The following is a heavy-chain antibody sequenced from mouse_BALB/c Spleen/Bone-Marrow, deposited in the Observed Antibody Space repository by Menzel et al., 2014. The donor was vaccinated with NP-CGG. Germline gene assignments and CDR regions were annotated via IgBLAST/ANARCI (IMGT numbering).Heavy chain of an antibody. CDR1: SYTFTSYW. V-gene: IGHV1S41*01. D-gene: IGHD1-1*01. CDR3: ARSYYVSSPYAMDY. CDR2: IAPGSGNI. J-gene: IGHJ4*01. Sequence: DLVRPGAPVKLSCKASSYTFTSYWINWVKQRPGQGLEWIGRIAPGSGNIYYNEMFKVKATLTVDASSSTAYIQLSSLSSEDSAVYFCARSYYVSSPYAMDYWGQGTSVTVSS.